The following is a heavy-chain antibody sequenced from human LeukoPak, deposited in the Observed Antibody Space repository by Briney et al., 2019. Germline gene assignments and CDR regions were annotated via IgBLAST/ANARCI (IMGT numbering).Heavy chain of an antibody. V-gene: IGHV3-74*01. CDR2: ISGDGRDI. CDR3: TREVNAFDI. J-gene: IGHJ3*02. CDR1: GFTFSSDW. Sequence: PGGSLRLSCAASGFTFSSDWMHWVRQAPGKGLVWVTGISGDGRDIWYADSVKGRFTISRDNAKNTLYLQMNSVRVEDTAVYSCTREVNAFDIWGQGTTVTVSS.